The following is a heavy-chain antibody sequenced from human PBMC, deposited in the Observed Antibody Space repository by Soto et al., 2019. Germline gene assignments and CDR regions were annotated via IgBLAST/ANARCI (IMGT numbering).Heavy chain of an antibody. CDR2: IYYSGST. V-gene: IGHV4-39*07. J-gene: IGHJ6*02. CDR3: ARGDIVVVPAARGMHYYGMDV. D-gene: IGHD2-2*01. CDR1: GGSISSSSYY. Sequence: SETLSLTCTVSGGSISSSSYYWGWIRQPPGKGLEWIGSIYYSGSTNYNPSLKSRVTISVDTSKNQFSLKLSSVTAADTAVYYCARGDIVVVPAARGMHYYGMDVWGQGTTVTVSS.